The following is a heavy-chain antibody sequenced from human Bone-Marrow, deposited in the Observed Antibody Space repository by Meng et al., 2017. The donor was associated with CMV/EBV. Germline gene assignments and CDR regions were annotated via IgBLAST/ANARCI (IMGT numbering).Heavy chain of an antibody. Sequence: SCTVSGGSISSGGYYWSCIRQHPGKGLEWIGYIYYSGSTYYNPSLNSRVTISVDTSKNQFSLKLSSVTAADTAVYYCARDHTDGTIFGVVMVGQFDPWGQGTLVTVSS. D-gene: IGHD3-3*01. CDR2: IYYSGST. CDR3: ARDHTDGTIFGVVMVGQFDP. CDR1: GGSISSGGYY. J-gene: IGHJ5*02. V-gene: IGHV4-31*03.